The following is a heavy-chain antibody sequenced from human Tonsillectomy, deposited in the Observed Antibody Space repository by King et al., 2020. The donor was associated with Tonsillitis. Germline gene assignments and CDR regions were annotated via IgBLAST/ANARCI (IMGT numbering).Heavy chain of an antibody. Sequence: QLQESGSGLVKPSQTLSLTCAVSGGSISSGGYSWSWIRQPPGKGLEWIGYIYHSGSTYYNPSLKSRVTISVDRSKNQFSLKLSSVTAADTAVYYCARGGYQLLNLFDYWGQGTLVTVSS. V-gene: IGHV4-30-2*01. D-gene: IGHD2-2*02. CDR1: GGSISSGGYS. J-gene: IGHJ4*02. CDR2: IYHSGST. CDR3: ARGGYQLLNLFDY.